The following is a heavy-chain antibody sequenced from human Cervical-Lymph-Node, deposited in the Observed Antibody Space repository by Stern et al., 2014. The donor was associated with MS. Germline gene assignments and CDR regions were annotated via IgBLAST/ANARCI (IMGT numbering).Heavy chain of an antibody. CDR1: GYTFTGYY. CDR2: INSDSGGT. D-gene: IGHD6-6*01. CDR3: ARSTIAARPDYYYAMDV. V-gene: IGHV1-2*02. J-gene: IGHJ6*02. Sequence: VQLVQSGAEVKKPGASVRVSCKTSGYTFTGYYIHWVRQAPGQGLEWMGRINSDSGGTTFAQKFQGRVTMTRDTSISTAYMELSSLRSDDTAVFYCARSTIAARPDYYYAMDVWGQGTTVTVSS.